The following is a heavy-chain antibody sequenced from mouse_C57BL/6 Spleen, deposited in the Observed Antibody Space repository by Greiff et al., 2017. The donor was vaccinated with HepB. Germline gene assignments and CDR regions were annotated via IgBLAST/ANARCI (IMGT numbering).Heavy chain of an antibody. V-gene: IGHV1-52*01. D-gene: IGHD2-2*01. Sequence: QVQLQQPGAELVRPGSSVKLSCKASGYTFTSYWMHWVKQRPIQGLEWIGNIDPSDSETHYNQKFKDKATLTVDKSSSTAYMQLSSLTSEDSAVYYCARSYVYGFYYFDYWGQGTTLTVSS. CDR3: ARSYVYGFYYFDY. J-gene: IGHJ2*01. CDR1: GYTFTSYW. CDR2: IDPSDSET.